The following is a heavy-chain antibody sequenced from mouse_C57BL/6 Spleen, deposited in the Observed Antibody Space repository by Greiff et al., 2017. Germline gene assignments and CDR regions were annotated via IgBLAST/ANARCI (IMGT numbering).Heavy chain of an antibody. CDR1: GFTFTDYY. Sequence: EVKLVESGGGLVQPGGSLSLSCAASGFTFTDYYMSWVRQPPGKALEWLGFIRNKANGYTTEYSASVKGRFTISRDNSQSILYLQMNALRAEDSATYYCARYKGGLDPLFAYWGQGTLVTVSA. V-gene: IGHV7-3*01. CDR3: ARYKGGLDPLFAY. D-gene: IGHD3-3*01. CDR2: IRNKANGYTT. J-gene: IGHJ3*01.